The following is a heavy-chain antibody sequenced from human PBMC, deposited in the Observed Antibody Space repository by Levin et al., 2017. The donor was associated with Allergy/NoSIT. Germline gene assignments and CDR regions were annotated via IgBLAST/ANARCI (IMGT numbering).Heavy chain of an antibody. CDR2: ISRTGSRT. V-gene: IGHV3-23*01. CDR3: ATGYTTSYYSFVY. Sequence: ASVKVSCAVSGFTFSTCGMTWVRRAPGKGLEWISSISRTGSRTYYADSVKGRFTISRDNSKNTLSLQMNSLRAEDTAVYHCATGYTTSYYSFVYWGQGALVTVSS. J-gene: IGHJ4*02. CDR1: GFTFSTCG. D-gene: IGHD2-2*01.